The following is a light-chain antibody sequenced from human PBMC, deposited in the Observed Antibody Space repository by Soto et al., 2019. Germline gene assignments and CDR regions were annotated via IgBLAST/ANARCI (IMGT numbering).Light chain of an antibody. CDR2: SAS. Sequence: DIQMTQLPSSMSASVGDRVTITCRASQGISTWLAWYHQRPGKAPNLLIYSASTLYSGVPSRFSGSGSGTDFTLTITSLQPEDFGTYYCQQTISFPLTFAPGTIVDI. J-gene: IGKJ3*01. CDR1: QGISTW. V-gene: IGKV1-12*01. CDR3: QQTISFPLT.